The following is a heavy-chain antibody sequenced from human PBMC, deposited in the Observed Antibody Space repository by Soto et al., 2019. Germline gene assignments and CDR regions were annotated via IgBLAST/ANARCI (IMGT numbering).Heavy chain of an antibody. CDR1: GFTFNTYA. D-gene: IGHD4-4*01. Sequence: GGSLRLSCAASGFTFNTYAMSWVRQDPGQGLEWVSTISGSGGITYYADSVKGRFTISRDNSKTTLSLQMSSLRAEDTAVYYCAKHRVRYDYNNYDFHYWGQAALVTVSA. V-gene: IGHV3-23*01. J-gene: IGHJ4*02. CDR3: AKHRVRYDYNNYDFHY. CDR2: ISGSGGIT.